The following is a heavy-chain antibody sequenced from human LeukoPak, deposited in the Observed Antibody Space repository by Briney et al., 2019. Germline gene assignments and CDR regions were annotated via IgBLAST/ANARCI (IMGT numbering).Heavy chain of an antibody. Sequence: KTSETLSLTCTVSGGSISSYYWSWVRQAPGKGLEWVGRIKSKSDGGSTDYAAPVKGRFTISRDDSKNTLYLQMNSLKTEDTAVYYCTTYSSGWYSGYYYMDVWGKGTTVTISS. D-gene: IGHD6-19*01. CDR1: GGSISSYY. CDR3: TTYSSGWYSGYYYMDV. J-gene: IGHJ6*03. CDR2: IKSKSDGGST. V-gene: IGHV3-15*01.